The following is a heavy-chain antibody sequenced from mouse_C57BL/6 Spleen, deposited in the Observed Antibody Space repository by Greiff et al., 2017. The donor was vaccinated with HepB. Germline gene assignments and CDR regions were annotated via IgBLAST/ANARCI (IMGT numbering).Heavy chain of an antibody. CDR2: IYPGDGDT. J-gene: IGHJ2*01. V-gene: IGHV1-82*01. D-gene: IGHD2-4*01. CDR3: ARRSYDYDVFDY. CDR1: GYAFSSSW. Sequence: QVQLKESGPELVKPGASVKISCKASGYAFSSSWMNWVKQRPGKGLEWIGRIYPGDGDTNYNGKFKGKATLTADKSSSTAYMQLSSLTSEDSAVYFCARRSYDYDVFDYWGQGTTLTVSS.